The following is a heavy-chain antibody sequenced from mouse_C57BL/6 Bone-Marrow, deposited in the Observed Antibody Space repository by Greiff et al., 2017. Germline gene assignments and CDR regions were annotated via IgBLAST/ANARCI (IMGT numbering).Heavy chain of an antibody. Sequence: QVQLQQPGAELVKPGASVKLSCKASGYTFTSYWMHWVKQWPGPGLEWIGMIHPNSGSTNYNEKFMSKATLTVDKSSSTAYMQLSSLTSEDSAVYYCARSDAITTVANYYAMDYWGQGTSVTVSS. D-gene: IGHD1-1*01. CDR3: ARSDAITTVANYYAMDY. V-gene: IGHV1-64*01. CDR2: IHPNSGST. CDR1: GYTFTSYW. J-gene: IGHJ4*01.